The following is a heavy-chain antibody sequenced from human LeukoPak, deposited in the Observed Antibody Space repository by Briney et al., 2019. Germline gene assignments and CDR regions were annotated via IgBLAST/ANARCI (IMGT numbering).Heavy chain of an antibody. CDR3: AVMPSAADYYYYGMDV. CDR2: ISAYNGNT. V-gene: IGHV1-18*01. CDR1: GYTFTSYG. Sequence: ASVKVSCKASGYTFTSYGISWVRQAPGQGLEGMGWISAYNGNTNYAQKLQGRVTMTTDTSTSTAYMELRSLRSDDTAVYYCAVMPSAADYYYYGMDVWGQGTTVTVSS. J-gene: IGHJ6*02. D-gene: IGHD2-2*01.